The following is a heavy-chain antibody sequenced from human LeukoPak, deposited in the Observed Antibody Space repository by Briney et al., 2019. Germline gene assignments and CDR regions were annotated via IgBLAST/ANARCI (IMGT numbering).Heavy chain of an antibody. D-gene: IGHD2-15*01. J-gene: IGHJ4*02. Sequence: SGGSLRLSCAASGFPLSGYSINWVRQAPGKGLEWVSYISSSGSAIYYVDSVKGRFTVSRDNAKNSLFLQMNSPRAEDTAVYYCVRVKGSYFDYWGQGALVTVSS. V-gene: IGHV3-48*01. CDR3: VRVKGSYFDY. CDR2: ISSSGSAI. CDR1: GFPLSGYS.